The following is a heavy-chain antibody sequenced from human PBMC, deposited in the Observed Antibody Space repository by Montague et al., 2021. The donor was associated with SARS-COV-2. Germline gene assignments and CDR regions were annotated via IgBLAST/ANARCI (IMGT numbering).Heavy chain of an antibody. Sequence: SETLSLTCTVSGGSISSSSYYWGWIRQPLGKGLEWIGSIYYSGSTYYNPSLKSRVTISVDTSKNQFSLKLSSVTAADTAVYYCARRLSGYDRDDAFDIWGQGTMVTVSS. D-gene: IGHD5-12*01. CDR3: ARRLSGYDRDDAFDI. J-gene: IGHJ3*02. CDR2: IYYSGST. V-gene: IGHV4-39*01. CDR1: GGSISSSSYY.